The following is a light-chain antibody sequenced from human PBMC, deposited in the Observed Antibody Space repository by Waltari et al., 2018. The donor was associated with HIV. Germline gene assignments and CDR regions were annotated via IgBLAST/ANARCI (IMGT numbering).Light chain of an antibody. CDR1: DMPDHY. CDR3: QSADSDNTYNWV. Sequence: SQLTQPPSVSVSPGPTATITCSGDDMPDHYVYWSQQKPGQAPVLVMYKVTERPSGIPERFSGSMSGTTVTLTIMGVQPEDEADYYCQSADSDNTYNWVFGGGTKLTVL. J-gene: IGLJ3*02. CDR2: KVT. V-gene: IGLV3-25*03.